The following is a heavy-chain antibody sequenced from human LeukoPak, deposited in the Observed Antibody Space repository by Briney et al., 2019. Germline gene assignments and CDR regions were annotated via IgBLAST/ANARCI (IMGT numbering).Heavy chain of an antibody. Sequence: PGRSLRLSCAASGFTFSSYSMNWVRQAPGKGLEWVSSISSSSSYIYYADSVKGRFTISRDNAKNSLYLQMNSLRAEDTAAYYCAREEGSGWAFDYWGQGTLVTVSS. CDR3: AREEGSGWAFDY. V-gene: IGHV3-21*01. J-gene: IGHJ4*02. CDR2: ISSSSSYI. CDR1: GFTFSSYS. D-gene: IGHD6-19*01.